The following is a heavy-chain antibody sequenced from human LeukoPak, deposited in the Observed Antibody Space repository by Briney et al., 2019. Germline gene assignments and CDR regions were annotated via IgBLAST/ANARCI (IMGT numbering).Heavy chain of an antibody. CDR3: ARGARSKDYTDYDGSRLDY. V-gene: IGHV1-8*03. D-gene: IGHD5-12*01. J-gene: IGHJ4*02. CDR1: GNTFPTYD. CDR2: MNPNSGNT. Sequence: ASVKVSCKASGNTFPTYDINWVRQATGQGLEWMGWMNPNSGNTGYAQKFQGRVTITRNTSISTAYMELSSLRSEDTAVYYCARGARSKDYTDYDGSRLDYWGQGTLVNVSS.